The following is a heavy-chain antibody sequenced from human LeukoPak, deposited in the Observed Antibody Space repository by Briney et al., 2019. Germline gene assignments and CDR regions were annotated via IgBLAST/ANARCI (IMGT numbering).Heavy chain of an antibody. Sequence: PGGSLRLSCAASGFTFISYTMNWVRQAPGKGLEWVSSISSSSSYIYYADSVKGRFTVSRDNAKNSLYLQMNSLRAEDTAVYYCAREEQQLVYLDYWGQGTLVTVSS. CDR3: AREEQQLVYLDY. J-gene: IGHJ4*02. D-gene: IGHD6-13*01. CDR1: GFTFISYT. V-gene: IGHV3-21*01. CDR2: ISSSSSYI.